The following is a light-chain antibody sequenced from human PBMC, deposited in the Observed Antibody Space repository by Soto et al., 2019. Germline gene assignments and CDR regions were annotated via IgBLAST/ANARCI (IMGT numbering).Light chain of an antibody. Sequence: DIQMTQSPSSLSASVGDRVTITCQASQDISNYLNWYQQKPGKAPKLLIYDASNLETGVPSRFSGSGSGTDFTFSISSLQPEDIATYYCQQYNSLPFTFGPGTKV. CDR1: QDISNY. J-gene: IGKJ3*01. CDR3: QQYNSLPFT. CDR2: DAS. V-gene: IGKV1-33*01.